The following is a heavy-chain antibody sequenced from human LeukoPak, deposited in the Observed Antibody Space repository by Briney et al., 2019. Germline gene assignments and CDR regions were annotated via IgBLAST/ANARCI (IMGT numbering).Heavy chain of an antibody. J-gene: IGHJ3*02. CDR3: ARDSKNSSAPGYI. V-gene: IGHV3-30*04. CDR2: ISYDGSNK. Sequence: GGSLRLSCAASGFTFSSYAMHWVRQAPGKGLEWVAVISYDGSNKYYADSVKGRFTISRDNSKNTLYLQMNSLRAEDTAVYYCARDSKNSSAPGYIWGQGTMVTVSS. D-gene: IGHD3-22*01. CDR1: GFTFSSYA.